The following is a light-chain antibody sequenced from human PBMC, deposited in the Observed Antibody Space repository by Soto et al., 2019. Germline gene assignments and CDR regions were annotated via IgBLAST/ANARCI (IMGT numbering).Light chain of an antibody. CDR1: SSNIGANYD. CDR3: QSYDSTLSARYV. Sequence: QSALAQPPSVSGAPGQRVTISCTVSSSNIGANYDVHWYQHRPGTAPKLLIFGNTNRPSGVPDRFSGSKSGTSASLAITGLQAEDEGDYYCQSYDSTLSARYVFGTGTKVTV. V-gene: IGLV1-40*01. CDR2: GNT. J-gene: IGLJ1*01.